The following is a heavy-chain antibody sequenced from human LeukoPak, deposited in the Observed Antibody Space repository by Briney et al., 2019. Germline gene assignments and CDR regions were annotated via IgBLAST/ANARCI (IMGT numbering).Heavy chain of an antibody. J-gene: IGHJ1*01. CDR3: ASILGYCSGGSCYPEYFQR. CDR1: GGSISSSSYY. CDR2: IYYSGST. V-gene: IGHV4-39*01. D-gene: IGHD2-15*01. Sequence: ETLSLTCTVSGGSISSSSYYWGWIRQPPGKGLEWIGSIYYSGSTYYNPSLKSRVTVSVDTSKNQFSLKLSSVTAADTAVYYCASILGYCSGGSCYPEYFQRWGQGTLVTVSS.